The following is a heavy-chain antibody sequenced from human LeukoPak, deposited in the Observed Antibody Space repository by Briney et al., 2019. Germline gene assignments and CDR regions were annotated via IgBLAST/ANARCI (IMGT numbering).Heavy chain of an antibody. D-gene: IGHD3-10*01. V-gene: IGHV3-73*01. J-gene: IGHJ6*02. Sequence: GGSLRLSCAASGHSFSGSALHWVRQASGKGLEWVGRNSSKSNSYATAYAASVKGRFTISRDDSKNTAYLQMTSLQTEDPAVYYCTRIISMIRDLYYYYGMDVWGQGTSVTVSS. CDR2: NSSKSNSYAT. CDR3: TRIISMIRDLYYYYGMDV. CDR1: GHSFSGSA.